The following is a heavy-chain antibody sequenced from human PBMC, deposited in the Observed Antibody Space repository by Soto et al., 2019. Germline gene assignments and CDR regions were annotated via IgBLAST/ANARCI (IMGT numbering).Heavy chain of an antibody. CDR3: SWSLSIYYYFDV. V-gene: IGHV3-15*01. J-gene: IGHJ4*02. Sequence: PGGSLRLSCAASGFFFSDAWLSWVRQAPGKGLEWVGRIKSKGSGGTTDYPAPVKGRFTISRDDSKNTLYLQINSLKTEDTAMYYCSWSLSIYYYFDVWGQGTLVTVSS. CDR1: GFFFSDAW. D-gene: IGHD3-3*01. CDR2: IKSKGSGGTT.